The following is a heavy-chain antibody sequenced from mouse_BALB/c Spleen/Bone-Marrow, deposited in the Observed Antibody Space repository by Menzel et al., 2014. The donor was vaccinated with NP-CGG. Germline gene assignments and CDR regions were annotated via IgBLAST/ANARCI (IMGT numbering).Heavy chain of an antibody. V-gene: IGHV1-54*01. D-gene: IGHD2-14*01. J-gene: IGHJ2*01. CDR3: ARGDYRSYYFDY. CDR1: GYAFTNYL. CDR2: INPGSGGT. Sequence: QVQLQQSGAELVRPGTSVKVSCKASGYAFTNYLIEWVKQRPGQGLEWIGVINPGSGGTNYNEKFKGKATLTADKSSSTAYMQLSRLTSDDSAVYFCARGDYRSYYFDYWGQGTTLTVSS.